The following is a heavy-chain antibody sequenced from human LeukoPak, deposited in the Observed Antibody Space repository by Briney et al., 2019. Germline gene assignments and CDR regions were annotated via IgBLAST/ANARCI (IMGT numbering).Heavy chain of an antibody. D-gene: IGHD3-10*01. CDR1: GYTFTSYG. CDR3: ARDEAVLWFGELLNY. Sequence: GASVKVSCKASGYTFTSYGISWVRQPPGQGLEWMGWISAYNGNTNYAQKLQGRVTMTTDTSTSTAYMELRSLRSDDTAVYYCARDEAVLWFGELLNYWGQGTLVTVSS. CDR2: ISAYNGNT. V-gene: IGHV1-18*01. J-gene: IGHJ4*02.